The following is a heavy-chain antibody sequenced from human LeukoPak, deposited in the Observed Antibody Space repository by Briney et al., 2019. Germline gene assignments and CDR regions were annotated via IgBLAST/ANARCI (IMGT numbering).Heavy chain of an antibody. CDR2: INHSGST. D-gene: IGHD3-3*01. V-gene: IGHV4-34*01. CDR3: PRGTIFEVVYYYYYYMDG. CDR1: GGSFSGYY. Sequence: SETLSLTCAVYGGSFSGYYWSWIRQPPGKGLEWIGEINHSGSTNYSPSLKSRVTISVDTSKNQFSLKLSSVTAADTAVYYCPRGTIFEVVYYYYYYMDGWGKVTTVTVSS. J-gene: IGHJ6*03.